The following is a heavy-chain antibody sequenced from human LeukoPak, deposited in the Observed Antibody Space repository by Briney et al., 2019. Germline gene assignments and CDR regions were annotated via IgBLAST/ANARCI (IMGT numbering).Heavy chain of an antibody. V-gene: IGHV3-66*01. CDR3: ASEVSGHTYDILTGYYKGYGMDV. CDR2: IYSGGST. J-gene: IGHJ6*04. CDR1: GFTVSSNY. Sequence: GGSLRLSCAASGFTVSSNYMSWVRQAPGKGLEWVSVIYSGGSTYYADSVKGRFTISRDNSKNTLYLQMNSLRAEDTAVYYCASEVSGHTYDILTGYYKGYGMDVWGKGTTVTVSS. D-gene: IGHD3-9*01.